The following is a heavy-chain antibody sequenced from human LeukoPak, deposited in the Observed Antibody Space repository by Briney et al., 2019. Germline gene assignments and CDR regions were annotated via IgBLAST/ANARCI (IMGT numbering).Heavy chain of an antibody. V-gene: IGHV3-9*01. CDR2: ISGTSVSI. J-gene: IGHJ4*02. Sequence: GGCLRLSCAASGFTFDDYGMHWARQAPGKVLEWVSGISGTSVSIGYANSVQSRITISRDNAKNSLYLQMNSLRAEDTALYYCAKALKTSSAWYGPHDNFDYWGQGTLVTVSS. D-gene: IGHD6-19*01. CDR3: AKALKTSSAWYGPHDNFDY. CDR1: GFTFDDYG.